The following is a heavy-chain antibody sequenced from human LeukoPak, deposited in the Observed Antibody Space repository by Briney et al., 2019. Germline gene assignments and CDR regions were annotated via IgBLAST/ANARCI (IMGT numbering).Heavy chain of an antibody. Sequence: PGGSLRLSCAASGFTFSSYAMSWVRQAPGKGLEWVSAISGSGGSTYYADSVKGRFTISRDNSKNTLYLQMNSLRAEDTAVYYCASHKRGLEWLNAVRYNWFDPWGQGTLVTVSS. V-gene: IGHV3-23*01. CDR2: ISGSGGST. CDR1: GFTFSSYA. D-gene: IGHD3-3*01. CDR3: ASHKRGLEWLNAVRYNWFDP. J-gene: IGHJ5*02.